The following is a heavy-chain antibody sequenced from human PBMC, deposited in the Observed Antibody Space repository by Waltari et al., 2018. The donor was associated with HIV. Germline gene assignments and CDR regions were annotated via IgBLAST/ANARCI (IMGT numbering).Heavy chain of an antibody. D-gene: IGHD5-12*01. CDR2: IKQDGSEK. CDR3: ASPVGVATFNYYYYGMDV. Sequence: EVQLVESGGGLVQPGGSLRLSCAASGFTFSSYWMSWVRQAPGKGLEWVANIKQDGSEKYYVDSVKGRFTISRDNAKNSLYLQMNSLRAEDTAVYYCASPVGVATFNYYYYGMDVWGQGTTVTVSS. CDR1: GFTFSSYW. J-gene: IGHJ6*02. V-gene: IGHV3-7*01.